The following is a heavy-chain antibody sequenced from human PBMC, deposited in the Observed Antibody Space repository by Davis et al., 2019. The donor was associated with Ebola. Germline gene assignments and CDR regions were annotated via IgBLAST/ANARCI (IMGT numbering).Heavy chain of an antibody. J-gene: IGHJ5*02. Sequence: SGPTPVKPTQTLTLTCTFSGFSLSTSGVGVGWIRQPPGKALEWLALIYWDDDKRYSPSLKSRLTITKDTSKKQVVLIMTNMDPVDTATYYCARIIGVYDFWSGPNLNWFDPWGQGTLVTVSS. CDR2: IYWDDDK. CDR3: ARIIGVYDFWSGPNLNWFDP. D-gene: IGHD3-3*01. V-gene: IGHV2-5*02. CDR1: GFSLSTSGVG.